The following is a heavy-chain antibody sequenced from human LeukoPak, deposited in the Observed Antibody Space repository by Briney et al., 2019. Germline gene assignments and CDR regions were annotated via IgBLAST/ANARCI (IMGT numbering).Heavy chain of an antibody. CDR2: IYHSGSP. J-gene: IGHJ4*02. CDR1: GGSISSNNW. CDR3: ARVNINNWHSCDY. Sequence: PSQTLSLTCAVSGGSISSNNWWGWVRQPPGKGLEWIGEIYHSGSPNYDPSLKSRVTISVDKSRNHFSLNLSSVTAADTAVYYCARVNINNWHSCDYWGQGTLVTVSS. D-gene: IGHD1-1*01. V-gene: IGHV4-4*02.